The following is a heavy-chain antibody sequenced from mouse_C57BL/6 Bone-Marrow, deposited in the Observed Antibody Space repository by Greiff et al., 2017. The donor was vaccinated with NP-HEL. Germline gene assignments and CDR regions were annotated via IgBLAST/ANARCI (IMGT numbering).Heavy chain of an antibody. Sequence: EVKLMESGEGLVKPGGSLKLSCAASGFTFSSYAMSWVRQTPEKRLEWVAYISSGGDYIYYADTVKGRFTISRDNARSTLYLQMSSLKSEDTAMYYCTRDRPGYGYFDYWGQGTTLTVSS. CDR1: GFTFSSYA. CDR3: TRDRPGYGYFDY. D-gene: IGHD1-2*01. V-gene: IGHV5-9-1*02. J-gene: IGHJ2*01. CDR2: ISSGGDYI.